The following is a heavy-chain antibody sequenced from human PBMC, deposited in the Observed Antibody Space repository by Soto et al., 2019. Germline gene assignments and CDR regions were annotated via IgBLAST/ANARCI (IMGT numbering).Heavy chain of an antibody. J-gene: IGHJ5*02. Sequence: GLEWMGIINPSGGTTTFAQKFQGRVTMTSDTSTSTVYMELSSLRSEDTALYYCARGPNTRTWYRGFNPWGQGTLVTVSS. V-gene: IGHV1-46*03. CDR2: INPSGGTT. D-gene: IGHD6-13*01. CDR3: ARGPNTRTWYRGFNP.